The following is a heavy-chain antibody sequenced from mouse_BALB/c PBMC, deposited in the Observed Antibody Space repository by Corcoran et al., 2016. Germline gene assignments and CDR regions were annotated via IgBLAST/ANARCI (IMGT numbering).Heavy chain of an antibody. CDR1: GYTFSSYW. V-gene: IGHV1-9*01. Sequence: QVQLQQSGAELMKPGASVKISCKATGYTFSSYWIEWVKQRPGHGLEWIGEILPGSGSTNYNEKFKGKATFTADTSSNTAYMQLSSLTSEDSAVYYCAREDFGWPFDYWGQGTTLTVSS. J-gene: IGHJ2*01. D-gene: IGHD1-2*01. CDR2: ILPGSGST. CDR3: AREDFGWPFDY.